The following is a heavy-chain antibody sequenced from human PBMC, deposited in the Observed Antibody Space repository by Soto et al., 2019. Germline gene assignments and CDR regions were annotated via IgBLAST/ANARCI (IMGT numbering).Heavy chain of an antibody. J-gene: IGHJ3*02. D-gene: IGHD3-22*01. V-gene: IGHV3-23*01. CDR2: ISGSGGST. CDR3: AIIRSSGGPPGEDPAFDI. CDR1: GFTFSSYA. Sequence: EVQLLESGGGLAQPGGSLRLSCAASGFTFSSYAMSWVRQAPGKGLEWVSAISGSGGSTYYADSVKGRFTISRDNSKNTLYLQMNSLRAEDTAVYYCAIIRSSGGPPGEDPAFDIWGQGTMVTVSS.